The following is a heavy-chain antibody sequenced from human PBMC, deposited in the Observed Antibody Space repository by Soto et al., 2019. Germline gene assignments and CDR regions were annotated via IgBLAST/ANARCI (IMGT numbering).Heavy chain of an antibody. J-gene: IGHJ6*02. V-gene: IGHV3-15*07. CDR3: TTEADSSGYYYYYYYGMDV. Sequence: EVQLVESGGGLVKPGGSLRLSCAASGFTFSNAWMNWVRQAPGKGLEWVGRIKSKTDGGTTDYAAPVKGRFTISRDDSKNTLYLQMNSLKTEDTAVYYCTTEADSSGYYYYYYYGMDVWGQGTTVTVSS. CDR2: IKSKTDGGTT. CDR1: GFTFSNAW. D-gene: IGHD3-22*01.